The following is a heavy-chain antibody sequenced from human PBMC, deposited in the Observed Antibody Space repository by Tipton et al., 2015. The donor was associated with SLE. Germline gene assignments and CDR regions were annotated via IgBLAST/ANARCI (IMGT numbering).Heavy chain of an antibody. CDR2: INPSSGGT. CDR3: ARTGGQPFFDY. Sequence: QSGPEVKKPGASVKVSCKASGYTFTGYYMHWVRQAPGQGLEWMGWINPSSGGTNYAQKFQGRVTMTRDTSISTAYMELSRLRSDDTAVYYCARTGGQPFFDYWGQGTLVTVSS. J-gene: IGHJ4*02. V-gene: IGHV1-2*02. CDR1: GYTFTGYY. D-gene: IGHD2-2*01.